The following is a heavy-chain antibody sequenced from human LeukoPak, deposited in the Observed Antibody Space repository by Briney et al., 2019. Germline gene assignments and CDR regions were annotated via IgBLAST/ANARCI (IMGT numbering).Heavy chain of an antibody. CDR3: ARAPSEIGGYYPEYFRH. J-gene: IGHJ1*01. CDR2: IKSDGST. Sequence: GGPLRLSCAASGFTFSSYWMHWVRQAPGKGLVWVSRIKSDGSTNYADSVKGRFTISRDNAKNTVSLQMNSLRAEDTGVYYCARAPSEIGGYYPEYFRHWGQGTLVTVSS. CDR1: GFTFSSYW. V-gene: IGHV3-74*01. D-gene: IGHD3-22*01.